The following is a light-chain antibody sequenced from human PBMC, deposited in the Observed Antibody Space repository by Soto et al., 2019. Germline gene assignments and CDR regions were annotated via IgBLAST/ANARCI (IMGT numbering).Light chain of an antibody. CDR2: EAS. J-gene: IGKJ1*01. CDR1: QRISSW. Sequence: DIKMTQSNSTLSSSVGDRVTITCRASQRISSWLAWYQQRPGKAPKLLIYEASIFESGVPSRFSGSGSGTHFTLTISSLQPDDFATYYCQQYNSYPWTFSQGTKVDI. CDR3: QQYNSYPWT. V-gene: IGKV1-5*03.